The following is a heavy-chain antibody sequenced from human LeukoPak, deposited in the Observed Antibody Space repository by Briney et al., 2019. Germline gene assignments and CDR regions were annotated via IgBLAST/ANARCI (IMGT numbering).Heavy chain of an antibody. CDR3: ARLSPPSLHYFDY. CDR2: IYGGGAT. CDR1: GFTVSNNY. J-gene: IGHJ4*02. Sequence: GGSLRLSCAASGFTVSNNYMSWVRQAPGKGLEWVSVIYGGGATYYADSVKGRFTISRDNSKNTLYLQMNSLRAEDTAVYYCARLSPPSLHYFDYWGQGTLVTVSS. V-gene: IGHV3-53*01.